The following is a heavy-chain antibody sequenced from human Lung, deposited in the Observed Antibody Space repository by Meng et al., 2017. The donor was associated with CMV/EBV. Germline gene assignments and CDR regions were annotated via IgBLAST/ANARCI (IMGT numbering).Heavy chain of an antibody. CDR3: TGLYP. V-gene: IGHV3-73*01. Sequence: LNVSCADSGFTFTTSALHWVRQASGKGLEWVGRIRRKENIYATELAASVRGRFTISRDDSKSVTYLQMNNLEIEDSAIYYCTGLYPWGQGTLVTVSS. CDR1: GFTFTTSA. J-gene: IGHJ5*02. CDR2: IRRKENIYAT.